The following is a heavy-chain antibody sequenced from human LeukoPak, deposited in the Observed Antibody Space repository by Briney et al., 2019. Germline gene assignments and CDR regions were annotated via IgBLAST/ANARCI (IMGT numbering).Heavy chain of an antibody. CDR2: ISSSGSTI. Sequence: PGGSLRLSCAASGFTFSDYYMSWIRQAPGKGLEWVSYISSSGSTIYYADSVKGRFTISRDNAKNSLYLQMNSLRAEDTAVYYCAREGTAGPYYYYGMDVWGQGTTVNVSS. CDR3: AREGTAGPYYYYGMDV. CDR1: GFTFSDYY. J-gene: IGHJ6*02. V-gene: IGHV3-11*01. D-gene: IGHD6-13*01.